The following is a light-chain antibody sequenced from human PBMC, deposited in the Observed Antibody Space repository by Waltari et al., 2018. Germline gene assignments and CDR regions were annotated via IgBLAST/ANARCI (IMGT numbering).Light chain of an antibody. CDR3: QQYGSSPPKYT. CDR2: GAS. J-gene: IGKJ2*01. CDR1: QSVSSNY. V-gene: IGKV3-20*01. Sequence: IVLTQSPGTLSLSPGESATLSCSARQSVSSNYLGWYQQKPGQAPRLLIYGASNRATGVPDRFSGSGSGTAFTLTISRLEPEDFAVYYCQQYGSSPPKYTFGQRTKLEI.